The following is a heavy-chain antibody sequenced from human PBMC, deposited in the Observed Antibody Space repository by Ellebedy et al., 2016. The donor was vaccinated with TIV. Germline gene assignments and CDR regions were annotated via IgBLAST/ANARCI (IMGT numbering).Heavy chain of an antibody. D-gene: IGHD4-17*01. CDR3: AREDGDYPVDAFDV. V-gene: IGHV3-30*03. CDR2: VSFDGNKK. Sequence: GGSLRLXXAGSGFTFGGFGIHWARQAPGKGLEWVAVVSFDGNKKYYSDSVKGRFTISRDNSKNTLHLHMDNLRTEDTAVYYCAREDGDYPVDAFDVWGQGTMVTVSS. CDR1: GFTFGGFG. J-gene: IGHJ3*01.